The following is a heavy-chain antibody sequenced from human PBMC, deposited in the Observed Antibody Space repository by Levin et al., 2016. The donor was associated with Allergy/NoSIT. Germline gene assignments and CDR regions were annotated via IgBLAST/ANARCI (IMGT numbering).Heavy chain of an antibody. Sequence: VRQAPGKGLEWVSGISGSGGSTYYADSVKGRFTVSRDNSKNTLSLQMNSLRAEDTAVYYCAKGSRGTMLRGGNFDCWGQGTLVTISS. J-gene: IGHJ4*02. V-gene: IGHV3-23*01. CDR3: AKGSRGTMLRGGNFDC. CDR2: ISGSGGST. D-gene: IGHD3-10*01.